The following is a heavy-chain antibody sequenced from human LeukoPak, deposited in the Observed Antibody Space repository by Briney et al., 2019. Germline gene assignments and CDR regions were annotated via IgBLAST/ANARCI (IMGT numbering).Heavy chain of an antibody. CDR2: ISTSGNT. V-gene: IGHV4-4*09. Sequence: PSETLSLTCTVSGGSISSYYWSWIRQPPGKGLEWIGFISTSGNTNYIPSLKSRVTMSLDTSKNPFSLRLTSVTAADTAVYYCARYYYGSGSHYNVAWFDPWGRGTLVTVSP. CDR1: GGSISSYY. CDR3: ARYYYGSGSHYNVAWFDP. D-gene: IGHD3-10*01. J-gene: IGHJ5*02.